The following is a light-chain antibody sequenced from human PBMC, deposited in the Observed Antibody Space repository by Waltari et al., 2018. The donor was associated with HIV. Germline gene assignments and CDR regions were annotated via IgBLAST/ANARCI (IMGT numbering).Light chain of an antibody. CDR2: STT. Sequence: DIQMTQSPSSLSASVGDRVTITCRASQDITNYLAWFQQKPGKAPRSLIYSTTSLQSGVPSRFSGNGSATDFTLTITSLQPEDFATYFCQQYHDSPQTFGQGTKVEMK. V-gene: IGKV1-16*01. CDR1: QDITNY. CDR3: QQYHDSPQT. J-gene: IGKJ1*01.